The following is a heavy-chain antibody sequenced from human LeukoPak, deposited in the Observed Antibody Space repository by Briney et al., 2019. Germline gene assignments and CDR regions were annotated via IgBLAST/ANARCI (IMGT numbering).Heavy chain of an antibody. V-gene: IGHV3-23*01. D-gene: IGHD2-2*02. J-gene: IGHJ4*02. CDR3: AKDPRGTIVVVPAAINY. CDR2: ISGSGGST. Sequence: PRGSLRLSCAASGFTFSSYGMHWVRQAPGKGLEWVSAISGSGGSTYYADSVKGRFTISRDNSKNTLYLQMNSLRAEDTAVYYCAKDPRGTIVVVPAAINYWGQGTLVTVSS. CDR1: GFTFSSYG.